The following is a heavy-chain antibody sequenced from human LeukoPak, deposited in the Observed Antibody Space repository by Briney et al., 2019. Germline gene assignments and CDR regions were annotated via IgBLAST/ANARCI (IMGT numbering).Heavy chain of an antibody. CDR2: LSPKSGAT. CDR3: ARDTYGGSYFPLPY. Sequence: ASVKVSCKASGYTFSGYYIHWVRQAPGQGLEWMGWLSPKSGATKYAQKFQGGVTLTRDSSLSTAYMDLNSLTSDDTAVYYCARDTYGGSYFPLPYWGQGTLVTVFS. D-gene: IGHD1-26*01. J-gene: IGHJ4*02. CDR1: GYTFSGYY. V-gene: IGHV1-2*02.